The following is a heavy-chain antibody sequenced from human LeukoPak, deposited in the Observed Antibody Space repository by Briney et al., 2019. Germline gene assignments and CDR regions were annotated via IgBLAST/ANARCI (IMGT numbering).Heavy chain of an antibody. CDR3: ARDGSYFDSSGYTLPD. CDR1: GFTFRDYY. Sequence: GGSLRLSCAASGFTFRDYYMSWIRQAPGKGLEWVACISGSGSTIYYADSVRGRFTISRDNARNSLYLQMNSLRAEDTAVYYCARDGSYFDSSGYTLPDWGQRTLVTVFS. J-gene: IGHJ4*02. D-gene: IGHD3-22*01. V-gene: IGHV3-11*01. CDR2: ISGSGSTI.